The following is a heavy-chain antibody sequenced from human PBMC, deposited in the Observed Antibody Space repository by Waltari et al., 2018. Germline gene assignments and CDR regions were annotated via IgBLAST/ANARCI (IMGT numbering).Heavy chain of an antibody. J-gene: IGHJ4*02. V-gene: IGHV4-39*07. CDR3: AGEDYGDLGVDY. D-gene: IGHD4-17*01. CDR1: GGSISSSSYY. CDR2: IYYRGST. Sequence: QLQLQESGPGLVKPSETLSLTCTVSGGSISSSSYYWGWIRQPPGKGLEWIGSIYYRGSTDYNPSLKGRVTISVDTSKNQFSLKLSSVTAADTAVYYCAGEDYGDLGVDYWGQGTLVTVSS.